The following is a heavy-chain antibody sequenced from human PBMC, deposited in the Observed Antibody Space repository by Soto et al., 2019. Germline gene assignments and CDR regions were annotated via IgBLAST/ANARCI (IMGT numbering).Heavy chain of an antibody. Sequence: SLKISCKCCGYSFTSYWVSWVRQMPVKGMEGMGRIDPSDSYTNYSPSFKGNVTISDDKSISTAYLQWSRLKASDTAMYYCATTVGYSSSSLRHYGMDVWGQGTTVTVS. J-gene: IGHJ6*02. CDR1: GYSFTSYW. CDR2: IDPSDSYT. CDR3: ATTVGYSSSSLRHYGMDV. D-gene: IGHD6-6*01. V-gene: IGHV5-10-1*01.